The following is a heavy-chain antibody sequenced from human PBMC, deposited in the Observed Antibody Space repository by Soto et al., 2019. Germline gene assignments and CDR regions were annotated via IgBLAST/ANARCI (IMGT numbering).Heavy chain of an antibody. CDR1: VGTFSSYA. CDR3: AREHIAARDWFDP. CDR2: IIPIFGTA. D-gene: IGHD6-6*01. V-gene: IGHV1-69*13. J-gene: IGHJ5*02. Sequence: SVKVSCKASVGTFSSYAISWVRQAPGQGLEWMGGIIPIFGTANYAQKFQGRVTITADESTSTAYMELSSLRSEDTAVYYCAREHIAARDWFDPWGQGTLVTVSS.